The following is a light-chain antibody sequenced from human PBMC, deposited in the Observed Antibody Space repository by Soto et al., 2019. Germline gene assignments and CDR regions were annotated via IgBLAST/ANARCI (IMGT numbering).Light chain of an antibody. V-gene: IGKV1-5*03. J-gene: IGKJ2*01. Sequence: DIQMTQSPSTLSASVGDRVTITCRASQSISSWLAWYQQKPGKAPKLLIYKASSLESGVPSRFSGSGSGTEFTLTISSLQPDDSATYYCQQYNSYPETFGQGTKLEIK. CDR1: QSISSW. CDR2: KAS. CDR3: QQYNSYPET.